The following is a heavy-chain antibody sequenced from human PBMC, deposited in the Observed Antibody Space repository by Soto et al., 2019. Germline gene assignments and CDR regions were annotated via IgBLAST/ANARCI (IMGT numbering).Heavy chain of an antibody. D-gene: IGHD6-13*01. CDR1: GGTFSSYA. Sequence: SVKVSCKASGGTFSSYAISWVRQAPGQGLEWMGGIIPIFGTANYAQKFQGRVTITADESTSTAYMELSSLRSEDTAVYYCARSYRSPSIAAAGTYYYYGMDVWGQGTTVTVSS. V-gene: IGHV1-69*13. CDR3: ARSYRSPSIAAAGTYYYYGMDV. J-gene: IGHJ6*02. CDR2: IIPIFGTA.